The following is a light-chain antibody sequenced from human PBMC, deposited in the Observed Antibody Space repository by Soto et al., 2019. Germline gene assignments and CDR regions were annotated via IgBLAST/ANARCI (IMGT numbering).Light chain of an antibody. CDR2: DVN. CDR3: SSFTSIDTLV. V-gene: IGLV2-14*03. J-gene: IGLJ3*02. CDR1: SGDVGGYNF. Sequence: QSVLTQPASVSGSPGQSIAISCTGTSGDVGGYNFVSWYQHHPGKAPKLMVYDVNHRPSGVSSRFSGSKSGNTASLTISGLQAEDEADHYCSSFTSIDTLVFGGGTKLTVL.